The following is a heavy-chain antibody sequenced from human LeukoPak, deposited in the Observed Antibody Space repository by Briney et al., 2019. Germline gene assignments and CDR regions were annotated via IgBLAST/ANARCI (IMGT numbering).Heavy chain of an antibody. V-gene: IGHV1-69*13. Sequence: GASVKVSCKASGGTFSSYAISWVRQAPGQGLEWMGGIIPIFGTANYAQKFQGRVTITADESTSTAYMELSSLRSEDTAVYYCAREGCSSTSCVVPLEAFDIWGQGTMVTVSS. CDR3: AREGCSSTSCVVPLEAFDI. D-gene: IGHD2-2*01. J-gene: IGHJ3*02. CDR2: IIPIFGTA. CDR1: GGTFSSYA.